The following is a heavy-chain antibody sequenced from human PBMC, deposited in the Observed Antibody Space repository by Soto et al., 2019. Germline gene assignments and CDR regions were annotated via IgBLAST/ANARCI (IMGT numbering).Heavy chain of an antibody. Sequence: QITLKESGPTLVKPTQTLTLTCTFSGFSRSTYGVAVGWIRQPPGKSLDWLALIYWDDDQRYSPSLKTRLTITKDTSKNQVVHTMTNMDPVDTATYYCAHAYGGTSWPNDAFDVWGQGTVVTVSS. J-gene: IGHJ3*01. CDR3: AHAYGGTSWPNDAFDV. V-gene: IGHV2-5*02. CDR2: IYWDDDQ. CDR1: GFSRSTYGVA. D-gene: IGHD2-2*01.